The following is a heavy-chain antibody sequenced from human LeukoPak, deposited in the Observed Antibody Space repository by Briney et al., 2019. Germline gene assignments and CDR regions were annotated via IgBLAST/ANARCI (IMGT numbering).Heavy chain of an antibody. CDR2: ISSSSSYI. D-gene: IGHD6-19*01. Sequence: KSGGSLRLYCAASGFTFSSYSMNWVRQAPGKGLEWVSSISSSSSYIYYADSVKGRFTISRDNAKNSLYLQMNSLRAEDTAVYYCARDVAGGQQWLVQYLDYWGQGTLVTVSS. CDR1: GFTFSSYS. CDR3: ARDVAGGQQWLVQYLDY. V-gene: IGHV3-21*01. J-gene: IGHJ4*02.